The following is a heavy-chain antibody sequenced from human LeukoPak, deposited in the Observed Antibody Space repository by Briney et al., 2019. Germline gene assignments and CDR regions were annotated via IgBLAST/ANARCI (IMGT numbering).Heavy chain of an antibody. J-gene: IGHJ6*03. Sequence: SETLSLTCTVSGYSISSGFYWGWIRQPPGRGLEWVGTFYHSGITHYNPSLKSRVTISIDTSKNQFSLKLSSVTAADTAVYYCGRDALVGYFSYYYMDVWGKGTTVTVSS. CDR1: GYSISSGFY. CDR2: FYHSGIT. D-gene: IGHD2-15*01. CDR3: GRDALVGYFSYYYMDV. V-gene: IGHV4-38-2*02.